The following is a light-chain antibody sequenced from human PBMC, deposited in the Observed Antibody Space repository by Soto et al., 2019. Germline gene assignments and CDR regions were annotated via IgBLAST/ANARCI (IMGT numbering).Light chain of an antibody. CDR2: DAS. CDR3: QQRNNWPPMYS. CDR1: QSVNSL. Sequence: EIVLTQSPATLSLSPGERATLSCRASQSVNSLLAWYQHKPGQTPKLLIYDASNRAAGIPVRFRGSGSGRDFTLTITSLEPEDFAVYFCQQRNNWPPMYSFGQGTELEI. V-gene: IGKV3-11*02. J-gene: IGKJ2*03.